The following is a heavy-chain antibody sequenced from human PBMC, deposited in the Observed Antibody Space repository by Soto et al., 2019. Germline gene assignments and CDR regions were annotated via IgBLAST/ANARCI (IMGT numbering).Heavy chain of an antibody. D-gene: IGHD3-16*01. Sequence: PGGSLRLSCAASGFNFEDYFMHWVRQPPGQGLEWVSGISWNSGRIAYADSVKGRFTISRDNAKNSLYLQMNSLRAEDTALYYCVKDIPLGYDDYVWDAFDIWGPGTMVTVSS. CDR3: VKDIPLGYDDYVWDAFDI. V-gene: IGHV3-9*01. CDR2: ISWNSGRI. CDR1: GFNFEDYF. J-gene: IGHJ3*02.